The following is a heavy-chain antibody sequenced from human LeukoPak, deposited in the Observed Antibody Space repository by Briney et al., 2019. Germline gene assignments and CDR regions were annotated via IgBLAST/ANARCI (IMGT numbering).Heavy chain of an antibody. CDR3: VKDGAQPGYYFDF. CDR2: INAGGDKT. J-gene: IGHJ4*02. Sequence: GGSLRLSCAASGFTISDYSMSWVRQAPGKGLEWVSVINAGGDKTNYTDSVKGRFITSRDNFRDTLYLQMHSLRAEDTAVYFCVKDGAQPGYYFDFWGQGSLLTVSS. CDR1: GFTISDYS. D-gene: IGHD1-26*01. V-gene: IGHV3-23*01.